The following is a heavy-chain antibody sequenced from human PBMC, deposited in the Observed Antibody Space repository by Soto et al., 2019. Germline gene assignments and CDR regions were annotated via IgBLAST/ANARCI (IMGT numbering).Heavy chain of an antibody. CDR1: GYTLTELS. Sequence: ASVKVSCKVSGYTLTELSMHWVRQAPGKGLEWMGGFDPEDGETIYAQKFQGRVTMTRDTSTSTVYMELSSLRSEDTAVYYCARPWYSSSWPLFDYWGQGTLVTVSS. D-gene: IGHD6-13*01. CDR2: FDPEDGET. V-gene: IGHV1-24*01. J-gene: IGHJ4*02. CDR3: ARPWYSSSWPLFDY.